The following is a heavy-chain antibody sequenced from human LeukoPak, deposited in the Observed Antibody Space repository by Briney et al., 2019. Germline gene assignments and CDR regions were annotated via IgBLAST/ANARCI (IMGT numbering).Heavy chain of an antibody. J-gene: IGHJ5*02. D-gene: IGHD2-2*01. Sequence: GASVKVSCKASGGTFSSYAISWVRQAPGQGLEWMGGIIPIFGTANYAQKFQGRVTITTDESTSTAYMELSSLRSEDTAVYYCAKGGYCSSTSCRTGGFDPWGRGTLVTVSS. CDR1: GGTFSSYA. CDR3: AKGGYCSSTSCRTGGFDP. CDR2: IIPIFGTA. V-gene: IGHV1-69*05.